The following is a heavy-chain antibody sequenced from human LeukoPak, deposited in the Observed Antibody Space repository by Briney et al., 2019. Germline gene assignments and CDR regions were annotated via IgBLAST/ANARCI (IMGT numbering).Heavy chain of an antibody. V-gene: IGHV3-30*18. CDR3: AKETQDGDLNFDY. Sequence: PGGSLRLSCTASGFIFSAYGMHWVRRAPGKGLEWLAVISYDGSNKYYADSVKGRFTISRDNSKNTLYLQMNSLRAEDTAVYYCAKETQDGDLNFDYWGQGTLVTVSS. CDR2: ISYDGSNK. D-gene: IGHD4-17*01. J-gene: IGHJ4*02. CDR1: GFIFSAYG.